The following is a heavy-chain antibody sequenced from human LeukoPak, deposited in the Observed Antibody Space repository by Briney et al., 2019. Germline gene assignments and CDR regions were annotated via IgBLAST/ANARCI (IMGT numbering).Heavy chain of an antibody. D-gene: IGHD3-10*01. Sequence: GGSLRLSCAASRFTFSSHNMNWVRQAPGKGLEWVSYISSSSSTIYYADSVKGRFTISRDNAKNSLYLQMNSLRAEDTAIYYCAGYGSGSFWGQGTLVTVSS. CDR2: ISSSSSTI. CDR1: RFTFSSHN. CDR3: AGYGSGSF. V-gene: IGHV3-48*04. J-gene: IGHJ4*02.